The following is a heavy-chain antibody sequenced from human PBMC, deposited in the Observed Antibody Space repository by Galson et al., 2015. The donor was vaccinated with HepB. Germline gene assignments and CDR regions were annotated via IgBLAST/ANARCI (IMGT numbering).Heavy chain of an antibody. CDR1: GDSVNNDHFY. J-gene: IGHJ5*02. CDR3: ANFAAPDLWLVSGWFDP. CDR2: VSSSGSA. V-gene: IGHV4-61*01. Sequence: SETLSLTCTVSGDSVNNDHFYWSWIRQPPGKGLEWIGHVSSSGSAYYNPSLQSRVTISVDTSKSQFSLRLSSVTAADTAVYYCANFAAPDLWLVSGWFDPWGQGTLVSVSS. D-gene: IGHD6-19*01.